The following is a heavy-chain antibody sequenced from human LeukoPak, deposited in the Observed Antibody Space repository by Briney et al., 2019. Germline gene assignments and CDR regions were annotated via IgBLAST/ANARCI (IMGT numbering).Heavy chain of an antibody. Sequence: ASVKVSCKASGYTFTSYYINWVRQATGQGLEWMGWMDPNSGNTGYAQKFQGRVTMTRNTSITTAYMELSSLRSEDTAVYYCARGPPYYYDSSGYLNYWGQGTLVTVSS. J-gene: IGHJ4*02. CDR3: ARGPPYYYDSSGYLNY. V-gene: IGHV1-8*01. CDR2: MDPNSGNT. D-gene: IGHD3-22*01. CDR1: GYTFTSYY.